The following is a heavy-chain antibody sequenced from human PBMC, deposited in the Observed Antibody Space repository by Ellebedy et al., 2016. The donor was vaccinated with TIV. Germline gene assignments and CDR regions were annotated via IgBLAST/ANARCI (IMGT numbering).Heavy chain of an antibody. V-gene: IGHV1-3*01. J-gene: IGHJ4*02. Sequence: AASVKVSCKASGYTFTSYAMHWVRQAPGQRLEWMGWINAGNGNTKYSQKFQGRVTITRDTSASTAYMELSSLRSEDTAVYYCARGVEVVVAATEFDYWGQGTLVTVSS. D-gene: IGHD2-15*01. CDR2: INAGNGNT. CDR1: GYTFTSYA. CDR3: ARGVEVVVAATEFDY.